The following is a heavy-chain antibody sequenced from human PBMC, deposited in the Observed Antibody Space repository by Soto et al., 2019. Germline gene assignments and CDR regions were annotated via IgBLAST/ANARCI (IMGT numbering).Heavy chain of an antibody. V-gene: IGHV3-33*01. CDR2: IWYDGVNK. J-gene: IGHJ5*01. CDR3: AREVDSGLLWFGNADS. D-gene: IGHD3-10*01. CDR1: GFIFRSYG. Sequence: QVQLVESGGGVAQPGRSLRLSCAASGFIFRSYGMHWVRQPPGKGLEWVAFIWYDGVNKYYADSVKGRFTISRDNSKNTLYLQMSSLRAEDTAVYYCAREVDSGLLWFGNADSWGQGTLVTVSS.